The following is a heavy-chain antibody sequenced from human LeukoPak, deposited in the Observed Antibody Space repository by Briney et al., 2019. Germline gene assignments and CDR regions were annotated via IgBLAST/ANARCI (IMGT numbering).Heavy chain of an antibody. CDR1: GFTFDDYS. V-gene: IGHV3-43*01. CDR3: AKDTGSGTYSYYSDY. D-gene: IGHD1-26*01. J-gene: IGHJ4*02. CDR2: ISWDGGST. Sequence: PGGSLRLSCAASGFTFDDYSMHWVRQAPGKGLEWVSLISWDGGSTYYADSVKGRFTISRDNSKNSLYLHMNSLRTEDTALYYCAKDTGSGTYSYYSDYCCQGTRVPVSS.